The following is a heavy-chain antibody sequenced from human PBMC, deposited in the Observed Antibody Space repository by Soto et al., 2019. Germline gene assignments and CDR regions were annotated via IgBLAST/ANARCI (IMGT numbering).Heavy chain of an antibody. V-gene: IGHV3-74*01. CDR3: AREFGGRSLPIDL. CDR1: GFTSSSYW. J-gene: IGHJ2*01. Sequence: EVQLVESGGGLVQPGGSLRLSCAASGFTSSSYWMHWVRQPPGKGLVWVSRINPDGSTTNYADSVKGRFTISRDNAKNTLYLQMNSLRADDTALYYCAREFGGRSLPIDLWGRGTLVTVSS. D-gene: IGHD2-15*01. CDR2: INPDGSTT.